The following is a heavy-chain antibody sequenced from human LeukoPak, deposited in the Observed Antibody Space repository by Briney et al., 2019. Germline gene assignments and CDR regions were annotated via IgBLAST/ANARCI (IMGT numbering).Heavy chain of an antibody. CDR2: IWYDGSNK. Sequence: GGSLRLSCAASGFTFSSYGMHRVRQAPGKGLEWVAVIWYDGSNKYYADSVKGRFTISRDNSKNTLYLQMNNLRAEDTAVYYCARAGIAAYYYGMDVWGQGTTVTVSS. CDR1: GFTFSSYG. D-gene: IGHD6-25*01. V-gene: IGHV3-33*01. CDR3: ARAGIAAYYYGMDV. J-gene: IGHJ6*02.